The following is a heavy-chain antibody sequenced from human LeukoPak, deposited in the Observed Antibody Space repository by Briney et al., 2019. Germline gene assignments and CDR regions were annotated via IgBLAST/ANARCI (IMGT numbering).Heavy chain of an antibody. CDR2: ISSSSSYI. CDR3: ARGPRGSSGSYSRYYYMDV. D-gene: IGHD1-26*01. J-gene: IGHJ6*03. Sequence: PGGSLRLSCAASGFTFSSYGMSWVRQAPGKGLEWVSSISSSSSYIYYADSVKGRFTISRDNAKNSLYLQMNSLRAEDTAVYYCARGPRGSSGSYSRYYYMDVWGKGTTVTVSS. CDR1: GFTFSSYG. V-gene: IGHV3-21*01.